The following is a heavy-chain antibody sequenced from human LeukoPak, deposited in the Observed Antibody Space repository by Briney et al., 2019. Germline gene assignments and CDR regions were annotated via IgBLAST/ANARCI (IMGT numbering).Heavy chain of an antibody. CDR1: SGSIRSYY. Sequence: SETLSLTCTVSSGSIRSYYWGWVRQPPGKGLEWIGRIYTTGSTQYNPSLKSRVTMSVDTSTNQFSLNVRSMTAADTAVYYCGRQGYTASHYFFDYWSQGTLVAVS. D-gene: IGHD2-2*02. CDR3: GRQGYTASHYFFDY. V-gene: IGHV4-4*07. CDR2: IYTTGST. J-gene: IGHJ4*02.